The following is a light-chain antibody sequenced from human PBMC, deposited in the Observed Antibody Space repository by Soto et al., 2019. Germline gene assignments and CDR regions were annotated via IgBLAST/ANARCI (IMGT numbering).Light chain of an antibody. Sequence: QSALTQPASVSGSPGQSITISCTGTSSDIGDYNYVSWYQQPPGKAPKLMIYEVHNRPSGVSNRLSGSKSGNTASLTISGLQAEDEADYYCSSYTSSSTLVVFGGGTKLTVL. CDR3: SSYTSSSTLVV. CDR1: SSDIGDYNY. J-gene: IGLJ2*01. CDR2: EVH. V-gene: IGLV2-14*01.